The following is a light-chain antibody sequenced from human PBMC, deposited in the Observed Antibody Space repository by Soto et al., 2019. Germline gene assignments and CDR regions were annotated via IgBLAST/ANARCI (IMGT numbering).Light chain of an antibody. V-gene: IGLV2-14*01. CDR1: ISDIGGYNF. Sequence: QSALTQPASVSGSPGQSITISCTGTISDIGGYNFISWYQHHPGKAPKLVIYEVSNRPSGVPDRFSGSKSGNTASLTISGLQAEDEADYYCSLYTSSSTWVFGGGTKLTVL. CDR3: SLYTSSSTWV. CDR2: EVS. J-gene: IGLJ2*01.